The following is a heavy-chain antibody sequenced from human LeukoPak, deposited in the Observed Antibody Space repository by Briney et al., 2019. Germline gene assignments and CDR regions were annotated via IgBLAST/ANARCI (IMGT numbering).Heavy chain of an antibody. D-gene: IGHD3-22*01. J-gene: IGHJ4*02. CDR1: GFTFSSYA. CDR2: ISGSGGST. Sequence: GGSLRLSCAASGFTFSSYAMSWVRQAPGKGLEWVSAISGSGGSTYYADSVKGRFTISRDNSKNTLYLQMNSLRAEDAAVYYCARDVYSYDSSGYYDFWGQGTLVTVS. V-gene: IGHV3-23*01. CDR3: ARDVYSYDSSGYYDF.